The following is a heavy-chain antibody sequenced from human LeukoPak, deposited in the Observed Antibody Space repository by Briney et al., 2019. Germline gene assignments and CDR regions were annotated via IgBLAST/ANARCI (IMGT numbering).Heavy chain of an antibody. CDR3: ARYSSGRGGWSDP. J-gene: IGHJ5*02. D-gene: IGHD6-19*01. V-gene: IGHV4-34*01. Sequence: SETLSLTCAVYGGSFSGYYWSWIRQPPGKGLEWIGEINHSGSTNYNPSLKSRVTISVDTSKNQFSLKLSSVTAADTAVYYCARYSSGRGGWSDPWGQGTLVTVSS. CDR2: INHSGST. CDR1: GGSFSGYY.